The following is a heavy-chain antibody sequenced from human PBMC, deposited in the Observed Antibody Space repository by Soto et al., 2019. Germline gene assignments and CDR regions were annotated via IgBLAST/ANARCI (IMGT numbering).Heavy chain of an antibody. CDR1: GYTFTGYY. D-gene: IGHD6-6*01. CDR2: INPNSGGT. CDR3: ARSTGSSSNCYYYGMDV. J-gene: IGHJ6*02. Sequence: ASVKVSCKASGYTFTGYYMHWVRQAPGQGLEWMGWINPNSGGTNYAQKFQGWVTMTRDTSISTAYMELSRLRSDDTAVYYCARSTGSSSNCYYYGMDVWGQGTTVTVSS. V-gene: IGHV1-2*04.